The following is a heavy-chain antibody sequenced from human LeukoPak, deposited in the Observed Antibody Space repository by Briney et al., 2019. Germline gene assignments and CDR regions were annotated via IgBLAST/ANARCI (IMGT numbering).Heavy chain of an antibody. CDR2: IYYLGST. J-gene: IGHJ2*01. CDR3: ARHSSRVRPRHFDL. Sequence: PSQTLSLTCTVSGGSISGSSYQWGWIRQPPGKGLEWIGTIYYLGSTYYNPSLKSRVTISVDTSKNQFSLNLSSVTAADTAVYYCARHSSRVRPRHFDLWGRGTLVTVSS. D-gene: IGHD6-25*01. V-gene: IGHV4-39*01. CDR1: GGSISGSSYQ.